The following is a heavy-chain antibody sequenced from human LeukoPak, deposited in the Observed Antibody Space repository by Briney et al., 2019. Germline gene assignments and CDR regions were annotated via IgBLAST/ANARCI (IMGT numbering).Heavy chain of an antibody. CDR1: GFTFSSSA. J-gene: IGHJ3*02. V-gene: IGHV3-23*01. Sequence: GGSLRLSCAASGFTFSSSAMSWVRQAPGKGLEWVSVISGSGGSTYYADFVKGRFTISRDNSKNTLFLQMDSLRAEDTAVYYCAKDSGGSSWSGAFDIWGQGTMVTVSS. CDR2: ISGSGGST. CDR3: AKDSGGSSWSGAFDI. D-gene: IGHD6-13*01.